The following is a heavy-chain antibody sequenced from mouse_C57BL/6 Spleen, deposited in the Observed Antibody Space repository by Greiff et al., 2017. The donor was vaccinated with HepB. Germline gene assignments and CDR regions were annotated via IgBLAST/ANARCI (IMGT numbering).Heavy chain of an antibody. J-gene: IGHJ4*01. CDR2: IYPGSGST. D-gene: IGHD2-1*01. Sequence: VQLQQPGAELVKPGASVKMSCKASGYTFTSYWITWVKQRPGQGLEWIGDIYPGSGSTNYNEKFKSKATLTVDTSSSTAYMQLSSLTSEDSAVYYCARSTYGNYEDAMDYWGQGTSVTVSS. CDR1: GYTFTSYW. CDR3: ARSTYGNYEDAMDY. V-gene: IGHV1-55*01.